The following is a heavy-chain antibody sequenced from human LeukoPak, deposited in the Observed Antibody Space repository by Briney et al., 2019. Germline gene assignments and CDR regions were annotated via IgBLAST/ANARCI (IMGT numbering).Heavy chain of an antibody. CDR2: ISGSGGST. D-gene: IGHD1-26*01. Sequence: GGSLRLSCAVSGFTFSGYAMSWVRQAPGKGLEWVSVISGSGGSTFYADSVKGRFTISRDNSKNTLFLQMNSLRAEDTAVYFCAKTSGSYTSFDYWGQGTLVTVSS. CDR1: GFTFSGYA. CDR3: AKTSGSYTSFDY. J-gene: IGHJ4*02. V-gene: IGHV3-23*01.